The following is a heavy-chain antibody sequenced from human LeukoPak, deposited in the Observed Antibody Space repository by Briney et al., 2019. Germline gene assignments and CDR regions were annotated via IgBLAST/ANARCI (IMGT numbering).Heavy chain of an antibody. CDR2: ISSSSSYI. V-gene: IGHV3-21*01. Sequence: PGGSLRLSCAASGFTFSSYSMNWVRQAPGKGLEWVSSISSSSSYIYYADSVKGRFTISRDNAKNSLYLQMNSLRAEDTAVYYCAREKGTYNWFDPWGQGTLVTVSS. CDR3: AREKGTYNWFDP. CDR1: GFTFSSYS. D-gene: IGHD3-10*01. J-gene: IGHJ5*02.